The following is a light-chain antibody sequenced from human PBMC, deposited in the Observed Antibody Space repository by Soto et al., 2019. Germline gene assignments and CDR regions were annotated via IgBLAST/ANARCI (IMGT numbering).Light chain of an antibody. V-gene: IGKV1-12*01. Sequence: DIQMTHSPSSLFASVGDRVTITCQATQDINIYLNWYQQKPGKAPKLLIYAASSLQSGVPSRFSGSGSGTDFTLTISSLQPEDFATYYCQQANSFPITFGQGTRLEIK. CDR2: AAS. J-gene: IGKJ5*01. CDR3: QQANSFPIT. CDR1: QDINIY.